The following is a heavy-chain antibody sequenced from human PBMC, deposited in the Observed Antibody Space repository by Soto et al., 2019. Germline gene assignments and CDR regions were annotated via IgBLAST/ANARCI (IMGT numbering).Heavy chain of an antibody. CDR1: GFSLRTSGVG. V-gene: IGHV2-5*02. CDR3: VRTAPWFGRD. Sequence: QITLKESGPTLVKPTQTLMLTCTFSGFSLRTSGVGVGWIRQPPGKALEWLALIYWDDDKRYSPSLRSRLTITKDTSKNQVVLTVTNMDPVDTATYYCVRTAPWFGRDWGQGTLVTVSS. D-gene: IGHD3-10*01. CDR2: IYWDDDK. J-gene: IGHJ4*02.